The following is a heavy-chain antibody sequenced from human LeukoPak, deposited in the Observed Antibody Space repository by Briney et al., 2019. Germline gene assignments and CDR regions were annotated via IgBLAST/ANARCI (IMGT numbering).Heavy chain of an antibody. CDR3: ARGLEWLTRRHTWFDP. J-gene: IGHJ5*02. Sequence: GASVKVSCKASGYTFTGYYMHWVRQAPGQGLEWMGWITTYNGDTNYAQKLRGRVTMSTDTSTSSAYMELRSLRSDDTAVYYCARGLEWLTRRHTWFDPWGQGTLVTVSS. CDR1: GYTFTGYY. V-gene: IGHV1-18*04. CDR2: ITTYNGDT. D-gene: IGHD3-3*01.